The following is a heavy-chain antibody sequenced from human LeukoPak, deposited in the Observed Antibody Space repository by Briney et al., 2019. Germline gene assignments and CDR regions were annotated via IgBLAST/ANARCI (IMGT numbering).Heavy chain of an antibody. CDR2: MNPNSGNT. Sequence: ASVKVSCKASGYTFTSYDINWVRQATGQGLEWLGYMNPNSGNTGSAQKFQGRFTMTWDTSISTVYMELSSLRSEDTAVYYCAREGFDYWGRGTLVTVSS. CDR1: GYTFTSYD. V-gene: IGHV1-8*01. CDR3: AREGFDY. J-gene: IGHJ4*02.